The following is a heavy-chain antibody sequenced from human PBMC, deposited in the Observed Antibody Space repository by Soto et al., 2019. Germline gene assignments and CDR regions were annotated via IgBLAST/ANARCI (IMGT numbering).Heavy chain of an antibody. V-gene: IGHV1-69*02. Sequence: QVQLVQSGAEVKKPGSSVKVSCKASGGTFSSYTISWVRQAPGQGLEWMGRIIPILGIANYAQKFQGRVTITADKSTSTAYMELSSLRSEDTAVYYWARTFPEAYCGGDCYLFDYWGQGTLVTVSS. D-gene: IGHD2-21*02. J-gene: IGHJ4*02. CDR3: ARTFPEAYCGGDCYLFDY. CDR1: GGTFSSYT. CDR2: IIPILGIA.